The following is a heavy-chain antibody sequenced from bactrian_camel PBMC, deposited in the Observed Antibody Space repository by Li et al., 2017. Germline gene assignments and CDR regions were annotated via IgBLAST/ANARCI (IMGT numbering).Heavy chain of an antibody. J-gene: IGHJ4*01. D-gene: IGHD2*01. CDR2: IDSDGTT. V-gene: IGHV3S26*01. CDR3: AADLARYCGAFSGFFARAS. Sequence: QLVESGGGSVQAGGSLRLSCVVSGYAYSDGYCLGWFRQAPGKEREWVAGIDSDGTTSYTDSVKDRFTLSVDNAKNTLYLQMNSLKPEDSAMYYCAADLARYCGAFSGFFARASWGQGTQVTVS. CDR1: GYAYSDGYC.